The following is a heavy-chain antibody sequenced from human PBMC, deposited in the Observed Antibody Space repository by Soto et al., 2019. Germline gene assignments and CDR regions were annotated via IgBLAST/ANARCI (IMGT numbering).Heavy chain of an antibody. Sequence: PSETLSLTCTVSGASITGSSYWSWIRQPAGKGLEWIGRFSLSGTTNYNPSLRSRVTMSADVSKNQFSLRLTSVTAADTALYYCARGMTPPGAPAWYYFDSWGQGTLVTDSS. CDR3: ARGMTPPGAPAWYYFDS. D-gene: IGHD2-8*02. CDR2: FSLSGTT. J-gene: IGHJ4*02. V-gene: IGHV4-4*07. CDR1: GASITGSSY.